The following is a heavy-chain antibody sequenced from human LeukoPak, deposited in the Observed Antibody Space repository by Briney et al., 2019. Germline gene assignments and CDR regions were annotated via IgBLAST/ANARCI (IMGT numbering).Heavy chain of an antibody. V-gene: IGHV4-34*01. Sequence: SETLSLTCAVYGGSFSGYYWSWIRQPPGKGLEWIGEINHSGSTNYNPSLKSRVTISVDTSKNQFSLKLSSVTAADTAVYYCARGGVVAVAGPFDYWGQGTLVTVSS. J-gene: IGHJ4*02. CDR2: INHSGST. CDR1: GGSFSGYY. CDR3: ARGGVVAVAGPFDY. D-gene: IGHD6-19*01.